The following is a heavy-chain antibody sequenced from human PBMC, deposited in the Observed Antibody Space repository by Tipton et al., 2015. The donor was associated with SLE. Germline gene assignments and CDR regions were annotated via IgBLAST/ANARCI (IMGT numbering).Heavy chain of an antibody. CDR1: GGSVGSYY. J-gene: IGHJ4*02. CDR3: ARESAQGLDY. V-gene: IGHV4-59*02. CDR2: IYQSGLT. Sequence: TLSLTCDVSGGSVGSYYWSWVRQIPGKGLEWIGYIYQSGLTALNPSLESRITLSIDTSRNQFSLKLTSMSAADTAVYYCARESAQGLDYWGQGILVTVSS.